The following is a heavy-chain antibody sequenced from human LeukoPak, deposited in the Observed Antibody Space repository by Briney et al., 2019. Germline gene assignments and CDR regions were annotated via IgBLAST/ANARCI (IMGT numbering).Heavy chain of an antibody. J-gene: IGHJ4*02. CDR3: ARLYDILTGAFDY. D-gene: IGHD3-9*01. Sequence: GGSLRLSCAASGFTFTSYSMNWVRQAPGKGLEWVSSISSSSSYIYYADSVKGRFTISRDNAKNSLYLQMSSLRAEDTAIYYCARLYDILTGAFDYWGQGTLVTVS. V-gene: IGHV3-21*01. CDR1: GFTFTSYS. CDR2: ISSSSSYI.